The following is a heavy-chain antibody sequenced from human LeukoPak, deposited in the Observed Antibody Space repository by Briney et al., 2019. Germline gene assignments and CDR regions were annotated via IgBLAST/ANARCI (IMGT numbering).Heavy chain of an antibody. CDR3: ARGPSYCSSTSCSTANWFDP. V-gene: IGHV4-39*07. CDR2: INHSGST. CDR1: GGSIRGSTYN. J-gene: IGHJ5*02. Sequence: PSETLSLTCTVSGGSIRGSTYNWSWIRQPPGKGLEWIGEINHSGSTNYNPSLKSRVTISVDTSKNQFSLKLSSVTAADTAVYYCARGPSYCSSTSCSTANWFDPWGQGTLVTVSS. D-gene: IGHD2-2*01.